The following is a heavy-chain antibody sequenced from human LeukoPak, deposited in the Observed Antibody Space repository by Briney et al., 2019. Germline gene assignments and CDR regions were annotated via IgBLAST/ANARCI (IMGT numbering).Heavy chain of an antibody. Sequence: SETLSLTCAVYGGSFSGYYWSWIRQPPGKGLEWIGEINHSGSTNYNPSLKSRVTISVDTSKNQFSLKLSSVTAADTAVYYCARDYYDSSGYYYSVAWGQGTLVTVSS. CDR1: GGSFSGYY. V-gene: IGHV4-34*01. J-gene: IGHJ5*02. CDR3: ARDYYDSSGYYYSVA. D-gene: IGHD3-22*01. CDR2: INHSGST.